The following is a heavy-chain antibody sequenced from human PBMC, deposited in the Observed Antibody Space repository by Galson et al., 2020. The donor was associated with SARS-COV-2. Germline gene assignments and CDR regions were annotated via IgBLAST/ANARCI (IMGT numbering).Heavy chain of an antibody. CDR1: GYTLTELS. Sequence: GASVKVSCKVSGYTLTELSMHWVRQAPGKGLEWMGGFDPGDGETIYAQKFQGRVTMTEDTSTDTAYMELSSLRSEDTAVYYCATATAVVTAYWFDPWGQGTLVTVSS. D-gene: IGHD2-21*02. CDR3: ATATAVVTAYWFDP. V-gene: IGHV1-24*01. J-gene: IGHJ5*02. CDR2: FDPGDGET.